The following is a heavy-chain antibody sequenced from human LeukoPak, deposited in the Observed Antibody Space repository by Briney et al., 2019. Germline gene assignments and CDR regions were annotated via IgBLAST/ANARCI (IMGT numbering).Heavy chain of an antibody. CDR3: AKDGPVFCSSTSCYVLDY. V-gene: IGHV3-30*02. D-gene: IGHD2-2*01. CDR1: GFTFSSYG. CDR2: IRYDGSNK. J-gene: IGHJ4*02. Sequence: PGGSLRLSCAASGFTFSSYGMHWVRRAPGKGLEWVAFIRYDGSNKYYVDSVKGRFTISRDNSKNTLYLQMNSLRAEDTAVYYCAKDGPVFCSSTSCYVLDYWGQGTLVTVSS.